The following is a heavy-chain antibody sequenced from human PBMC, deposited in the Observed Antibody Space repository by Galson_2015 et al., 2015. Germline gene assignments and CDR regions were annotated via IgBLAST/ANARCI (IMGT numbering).Heavy chain of an antibody. J-gene: IGHJ6*02. CDR1: GYTFTKYA. Sequence: SCKASGYTFTKYAMNWVQQAPGQGLEWMGWINTDTGDPTYAQDFTGRFVFSLDTSVSTAYLQISSLKLEDTAVYYCARPNDPYYYCGLDVWGQGTTVTVSS. V-gene: IGHV7-4-1*02. CDR2: INTDTGDP. CDR3: ARPNDPYYYCGLDV. D-gene: IGHD3-10*01.